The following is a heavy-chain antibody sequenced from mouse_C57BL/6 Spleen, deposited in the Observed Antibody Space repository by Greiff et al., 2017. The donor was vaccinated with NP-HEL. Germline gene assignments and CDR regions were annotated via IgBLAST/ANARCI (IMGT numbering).Heavy chain of an antibody. CDR2: ISSGGSYT. Sequence: DVMLVESGGDLVKPGGSLKLSCAASGFTFSSYGMSWVRQTPDKRLEWVATISSGGSYTYYPDSVKGRFTISRDNAKNTLYLQMSSLKSEDTAMYYCARPTTVVATDRYFDVWGTGTTVTVSS. CDR1: GFTFSSYG. CDR3: ARPTTVVATDRYFDV. V-gene: IGHV5-6*02. D-gene: IGHD1-1*01. J-gene: IGHJ1*03.